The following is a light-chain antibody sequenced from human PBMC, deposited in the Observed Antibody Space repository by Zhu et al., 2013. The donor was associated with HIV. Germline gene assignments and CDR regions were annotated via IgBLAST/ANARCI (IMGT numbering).Light chain of an antibody. CDR1: QSISTW. J-gene: IGKJ4*01. V-gene: IGKV1-5*03. CDR2: KTS. CDR3: QQYNSYSLT. Sequence: DIQMTQSPSTLSASVGDRVTITCRASQSISTWLAWYQQKPGKAPKLLIYKTSTLESGVPSRFSGSGSGIEFTLTIGSLQPDDFAIYYCQQYNSYSLTFGRRD.